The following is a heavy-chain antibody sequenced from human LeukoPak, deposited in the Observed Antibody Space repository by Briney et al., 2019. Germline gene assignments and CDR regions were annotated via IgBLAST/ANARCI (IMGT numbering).Heavy chain of an antibody. CDR1: GFTFSSYA. D-gene: IGHD3-10*01. Sequence: GGSLRLSCAASGFTFSSYAVSWVRQAPGKGLEWVSAMSASGGSTYYADSVKGRFTISRDNSKKTLYLQMNSLRAEDTAVYYCANLVGYYYGSGSSVRLFDYWGQGTLVTVSS. CDR2: MSASGGST. J-gene: IGHJ4*02. CDR3: ANLVGYYYGSGSSVRLFDY. V-gene: IGHV3-23*01.